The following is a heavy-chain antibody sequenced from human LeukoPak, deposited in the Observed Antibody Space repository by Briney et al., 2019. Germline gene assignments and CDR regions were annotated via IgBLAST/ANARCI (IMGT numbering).Heavy chain of an antibody. CDR2: ISINGDST. J-gene: IGHJ4*02. CDR3: ARERQGDYDY. V-gene: IGHV3-64*01. CDR1: GFTFSSYS. D-gene: IGHD3-16*01. Sequence: GGSLRLSCAASGFTFSSYSMHWVRQAPGKGPESVLAISINGDSTYYANSVKGRFTISRDTSKNTLYLQMGSLRAEDMAVYYCARERQGDYDYWGQGTLVTVSS.